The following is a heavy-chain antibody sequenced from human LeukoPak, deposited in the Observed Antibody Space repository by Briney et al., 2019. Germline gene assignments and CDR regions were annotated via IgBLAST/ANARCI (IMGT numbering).Heavy chain of an antibody. V-gene: IGHV6-1*01. CDR3: AREVVVAATRGPYYYYGMDV. J-gene: IGHJ6*02. D-gene: IGHD2-15*01. CDR2: TYYRSKWYN. CDR1: GDSVSSNSAA. Sequence: SQTLSLTCAISGDSVSSNSAAWNWIRQSPSRGLEWLGRTYYRSKWYNDYAVSVKSRITINPDTSKNQFSLQLNSVTPEDMAVYYCAREVVVAATRGPYYYYGMDVWGQGTTVTVSS.